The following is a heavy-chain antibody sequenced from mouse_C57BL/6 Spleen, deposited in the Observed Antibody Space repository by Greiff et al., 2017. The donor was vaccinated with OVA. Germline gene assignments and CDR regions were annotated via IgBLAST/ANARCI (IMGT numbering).Heavy chain of an antibody. CDR1: GYAFTNYL. CDR3: ARGPYAMDY. V-gene: IGHV1-54*01. CDR2: LNPGSGGT. Sequence: VQMQQSGAELVRPGTSVKVSCKASGYAFTNYLIEWVKQRPGQGLEWIGVLNPGSGGTNYNEKFKGKATLTADKSSSTAYMQLSSLTSEDSAVYFCARGPYAMDYWGQGTSVTVSS. J-gene: IGHJ4*01.